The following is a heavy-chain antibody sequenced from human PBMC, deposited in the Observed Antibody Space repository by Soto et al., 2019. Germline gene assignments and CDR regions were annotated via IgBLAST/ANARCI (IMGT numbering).Heavy chain of an antibody. Sequence: SETLSLTCTVSGDSIGSYSWSWIRQPPGKGLEWIGNIHYNGNTKYSPSLKSRVTMSVDTSKNHFSLKLISVTTADTAVYFCAREGNLGRWIQPLDSWGQGTLVTVSS. V-gene: IGHV4-59*01. D-gene: IGHD2-2*03. CDR3: AREGNLGRWIQPLDS. CDR2: IHYNGNT. CDR1: GDSIGSYS. J-gene: IGHJ4*02.